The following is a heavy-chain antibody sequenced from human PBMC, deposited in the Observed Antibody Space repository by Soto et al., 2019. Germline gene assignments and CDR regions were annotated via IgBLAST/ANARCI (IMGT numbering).Heavy chain of an antibody. D-gene: IGHD1-20*01. V-gene: IGHV3-11*01. CDR3: ARVGITGTIYYYGMDV. CDR2: ISSSGSTI. Sequence: GGSLRLSCAASGFTFSDYYMSWIRQAPGKGLEWVSYISSSGSTIYYADSVKGRFTISRDNAKNSLYLQMNSLRAEDTAVYYCARVGITGTIYYYGMDVWGQGTTVTVSS. J-gene: IGHJ6*02. CDR1: GFTFSDYY.